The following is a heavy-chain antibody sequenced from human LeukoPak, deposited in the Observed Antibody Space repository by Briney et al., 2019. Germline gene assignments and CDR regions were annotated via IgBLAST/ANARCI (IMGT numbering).Heavy chain of an antibody. Sequence: SVKVSCKASGGTFSSYAISWVRQAPGQGLEWMGGIIPIFGTANYAQKIQGRVTITADESTSTAYMELSSLRSEDTAVYYCARDAILREGSWFDPWGQGTLVTVSS. J-gene: IGHJ5*02. CDR1: GGTFSSYA. CDR2: IIPIFGTA. D-gene: IGHD3-3*01. CDR3: ARDAILREGSWFDP. V-gene: IGHV1-69*13.